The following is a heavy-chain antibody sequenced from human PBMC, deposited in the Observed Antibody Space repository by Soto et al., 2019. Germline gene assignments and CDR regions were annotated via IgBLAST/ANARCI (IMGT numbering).Heavy chain of an antibody. V-gene: IGHV4-39*01. Sequence: SETLSLTCTVSGGYISSSSYYWGWIRQPPGKGLEWIGSIYYSGSTYYNPSLKSRVTISVDTSKNQFSLKLSSVTAADTAVYYCARQRWGSSGWPTSTVFDYWGQGTLVTVSS. CDR2: IYYSGST. CDR3: ARQRWGSSGWPTSTVFDY. D-gene: IGHD6-19*01. CDR1: GGYISSSSYY. J-gene: IGHJ4*02.